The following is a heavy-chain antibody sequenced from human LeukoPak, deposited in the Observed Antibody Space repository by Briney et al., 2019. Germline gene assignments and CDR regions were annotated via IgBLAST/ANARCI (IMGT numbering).Heavy chain of an antibody. D-gene: IGHD1-26*01. Sequence: KPGGSLRLSCAASGFTFSDAWMTWVRQAPGKGLEWVGRIKSKSDGGTTYYSAPVKGRFTISRDDSKNTLYLQMNSRKTEDTAVYYCSSNSLIVGATTLGSDYWGQGTLVTVSS. CDR1: GFTFSDAW. CDR2: IKSKSDGGTT. V-gene: IGHV3-15*01. CDR3: SSNSLIVGATTLGSDY. J-gene: IGHJ4*02.